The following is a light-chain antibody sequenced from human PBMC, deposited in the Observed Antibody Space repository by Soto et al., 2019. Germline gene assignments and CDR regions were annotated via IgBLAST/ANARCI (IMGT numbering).Light chain of an antibody. Sequence: DIKMTQSPSTLSASVGDRVTITCRASQSIYSWLAWYQQRPGKAPRLLIYRTSTLESGVPSRFSGSGSETEFTLTLNSLQPDDFATYYCQQYSISPITFGGGTQVEI. CDR1: QSIYSW. J-gene: IGKJ4*01. CDR2: RTS. CDR3: QQYSISPIT. V-gene: IGKV1-5*03.